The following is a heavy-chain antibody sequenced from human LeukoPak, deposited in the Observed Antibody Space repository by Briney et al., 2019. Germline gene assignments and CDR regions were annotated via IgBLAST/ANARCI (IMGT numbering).Heavy chain of an antibody. J-gene: IGHJ6*02. CDR1: GFTFSSYA. CDR2: ISGSGGST. D-gene: IGHD3-3*01. Sequence: PGASLRLSCAASGFTFSSYAMSWVRQAPGKGLEWVSAISGSGGSTYYADSVKGRFTISRDNSKNTLYLQMNSVRAEDTAVYYCAKGSSGLLYDYYYGMDVWGQGTTVTVPS. V-gene: IGHV3-23*01. CDR3: AKGSSGLLYDYYYGMDV.